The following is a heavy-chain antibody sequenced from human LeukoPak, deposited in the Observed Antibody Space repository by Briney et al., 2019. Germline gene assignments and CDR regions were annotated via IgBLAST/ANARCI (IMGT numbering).Heavy chain of an antibody. J-gene: IGHJ6*03. V-gene: IGHV4-31*03. CDR1: GGSISSGGYY. CDR2: IYYSGST. CDR3: ARVSAVTTLTYYYMDV. Sequence: SETLSLTCTVSGGSISSGGYYWSWIRQHPGKGPEWIGYIYYSGSTYYNPSLKSRVTISVDTSKNQFSLKLSSVTAADTAVYYCARVSAVTTLTYYYMDVWGKGTTVTVSS. D-gene: IGHD4-11*01.